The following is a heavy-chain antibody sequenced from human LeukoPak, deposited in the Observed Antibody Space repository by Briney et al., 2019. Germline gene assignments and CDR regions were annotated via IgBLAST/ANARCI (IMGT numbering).Heavy chain of an antibody. V-gene: IGHV1-69*05. Sequence: ASVKVSCKASGGTFSSYAIGWVRQAPGQGLEWMGGIIPIFGTANYAQKFQGRVTITTDESTSTAYMELSSLRSEDTAVYYCARIVYAVRELIPHPSGIEGYYSSTSWCRHWFDPWGQGTLVTVSS. CDR1: GGTFSSYA. J-gene: IGHJ5*02. D-gene: IGHD2-2*01. CDR3: ARIVYAVRELIPHPSGIEGYYSSTSWCRHWFDP. CDR2: IIPIFGTA.